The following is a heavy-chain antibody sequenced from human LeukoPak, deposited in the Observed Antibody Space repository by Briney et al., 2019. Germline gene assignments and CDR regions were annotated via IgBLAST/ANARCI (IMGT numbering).Heavy chain of an antibody. D-gene: IGHD7-27*01. CDR2: IYTSGST. Sequence: SETLSLTSTVSGGSISSGSYYWSWIRQPAGKGLEWIGRIYTSGSTNYNPSLKSRVTISVDTSKKQFSLKLSSVTAADTAVYYGARGDEQTGDCDYWGQGTLVTVSS. CDR1: GGSISSGSYY. CDR3: ARGDEQTGDCDY. V-gene: IGHV4-61*02. J-gene: IGHJ4*02.